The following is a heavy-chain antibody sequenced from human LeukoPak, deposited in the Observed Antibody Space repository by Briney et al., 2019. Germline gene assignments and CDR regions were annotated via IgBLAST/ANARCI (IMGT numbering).Heavy chain of an antibody. V-gene: IGHV3-7*01. CDR1: GFTFTDYW. CDR3: ARGRGSWYGVYFDY. CDR2: IKRDGSEK. Sequence: GGSLRLSCAASGFTFTDYWMSWVRQAPGKGLEWVANIKRDGSEKYYVDSVKGRFTISRDNAKNSLYLQMNSLRTEDTAVYYCARGRGSWYGVYFDYWGQGTLVTVSS. D-gene: IGHD6-13*01. J-gene: IGHJ4*02.